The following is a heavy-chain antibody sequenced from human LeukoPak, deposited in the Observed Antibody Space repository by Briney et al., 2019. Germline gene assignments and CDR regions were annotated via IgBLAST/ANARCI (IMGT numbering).Heavy chain of an antibody. J-gene: IGHJ3*02. CDR2: MYYSGST. CDR1: GGSISSHY. D-gene: IGHD3-22*01. CDR3: ARWDYYDSSGYPGAFDI. V-gene: IGHV4-59*11. Sequence: SETLSLTCTTSGGSISSHYWSWIRQPPGKGLEWIGYMYYSGSTNYNPSLKSRVTISVDTSKNQFSLKLSSVTAADTAVYYCARWDYYDSSGYPGAFDIWGQGTMVTVSS.